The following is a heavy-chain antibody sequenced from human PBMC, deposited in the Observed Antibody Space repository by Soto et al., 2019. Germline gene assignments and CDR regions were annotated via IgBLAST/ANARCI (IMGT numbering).Heavy chain of an antibody. J-gene: IGHJ6*02. CDR3: ARDAGQGSCQLLAPYHYYYGMDV. CDR1: GGTFSSYA. Sequence: QVQLVQSGAEVKKPGSSVKVSCKASGGTFSSYAISWVRQAPGQGLEWMGGIIPIFGTANYAQKFQGRVTITADESTSTAYMELSSLRSEDTAVYYCARDAGQGSCQLLAPYHYYYGMDVWGQGTTVTVSS. V-gene: IGHV1-69*01. CDR2: IIPIFGTA. D-gene: IGHD2-2*01.